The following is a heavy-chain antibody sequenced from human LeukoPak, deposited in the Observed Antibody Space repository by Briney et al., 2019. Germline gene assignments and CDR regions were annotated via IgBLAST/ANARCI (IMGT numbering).Heavy chain of an antibody. D-gene: IGHD3-9*01. V-gene: IGHV3-11*05. CDR3: ARDGHYDILTGYVVGYFDY. Sequence: GGSLRLSCAASGFTFSDYYMSWIRQAQEKGLEWVSYISSSSSYTNYADSVKGRFTISRDNAKNSLYLQMNSLRAEDTAVYYCARDGHYDILTGYVVGYFDYWGQGTLVTVSS. CDR1: GFTFSDYY. CDR2: ISSSSSYT. J-gene: IGHJ4*02.